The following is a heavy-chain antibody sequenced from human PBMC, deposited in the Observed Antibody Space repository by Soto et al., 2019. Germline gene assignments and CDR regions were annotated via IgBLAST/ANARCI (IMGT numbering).Heavy chain of an antibody. CDR1: GFTFSSYA. J-gene: IGHJ4*02. Sequence: GGSLRLSCVASGFTFSSYAMSWVRQAPGKGLEWVSAISGSGGSTYYADSVKGRFTISRDNSKNTLYLQMNSLRAEDTAVYYCAKDRGYCSSTSCYEPYFDYWGQGTLVTVSS. D-gene: IGHD2-2*01. CDR3: AKDRGYCSSTSCYEPYFDY. V-gene: IGHV3-23*01. CDR2: ISGSGGST.